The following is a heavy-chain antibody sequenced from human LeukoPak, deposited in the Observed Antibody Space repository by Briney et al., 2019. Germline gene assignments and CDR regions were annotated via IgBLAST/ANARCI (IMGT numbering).Heavy chain of an antibody. J-gene: IGHJ4*02. V-gene: IGHV4-59*11. CDR3: ARDGEGDEGWDY. D-gene: IGHD7-27*01. CDR2: ISYSGNT. CDR1: GVSIRSHY. Sequence: SETLSLTCTVSGVSIRSHYWIWIRQPPGKGLEWIGHISYSGNTIYNPSLKSRVTILPDTSKNQFSLRLSSVTAADTAVYYCARDGEGDEGWDYWGQGTLVTVSS.